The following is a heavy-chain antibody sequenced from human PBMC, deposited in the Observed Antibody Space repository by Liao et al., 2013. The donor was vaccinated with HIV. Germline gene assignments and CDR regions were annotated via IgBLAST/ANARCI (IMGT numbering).Heavy chain of an antibody. Sequence: QVQLQQWGAGLLKPSETLSLTCAVYGGSFSDYHWNWIRQPPGKGLEWIGEINHSGSTNYSPSLKSRVTISVDTSKNQFSLKLSSVTAADTAVYYCARVSGFWSGYSKSGGGNHFDYWGQGNLVTVSS. CDR2: INHSGST. D-gene: IGHD3-3*01. CDR3: ARVSGFWSGYSKSGGGNHFDY. V-gene: IGHV4-34*01. J-gene: IGHJ4*02. CDR1: GGSFSDYH.